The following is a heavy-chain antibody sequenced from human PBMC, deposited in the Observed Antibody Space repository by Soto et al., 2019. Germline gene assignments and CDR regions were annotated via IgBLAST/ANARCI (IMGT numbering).Heavy chain of an antibody. CDR2: ISGSGGST. Sequence: EVQLLESGGGLVQPGGSPRLSCAASGFTFSSYAMSWVRQAPGKGLEWVSAISGSGGSTYYADSVKGRFTISRDNSKNTLYLQMNSLRAEDTAVYYCAAAIRGEYYFDYWGQGTLVTVSS. CDR1: GFTFSSYA. D-gene: IGHD3-10*01. J-gene: IGHJ4*02. CDR3: AAAIRGEYYFDY. V-gene: IGHV3-23*01.